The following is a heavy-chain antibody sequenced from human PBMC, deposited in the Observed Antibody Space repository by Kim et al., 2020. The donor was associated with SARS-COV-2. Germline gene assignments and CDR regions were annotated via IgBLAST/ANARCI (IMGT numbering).Heavy chain of an antibody. Sequence: TPSLKSRVTISVDTSKNQFSLKLSSVTAADTAVYYCARMGLREPLYGMDVWGQGTTVTVSS. CDR3: ARMGLREPLYGMDV. D-gene: IGHD1-26*01. J-gene: IGHJ6*02. V-gene: IGHV4-30-2*05.